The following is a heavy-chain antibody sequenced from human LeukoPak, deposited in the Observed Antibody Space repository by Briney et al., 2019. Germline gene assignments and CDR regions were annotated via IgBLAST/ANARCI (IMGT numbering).Heavy chain of an antibody. CDR1: GFTVSSNY. J-gene: IGHJ6*03. V-gene: IGHV3-66*02. D-gene: IGHD3-3*01. Sequence: GGSLRLSCAASGFTVSSNYMTWARKAPGKGLECVPVFLSGGSTYYADSVKGRLTISRDNSKNTLNLQMNSLRAEDTAVYYCARGRGSDFWSGYSLMDVWGKGTTVTVSS. CDR3: ARGRGSDFWSGYSLMDV. CDR2: FLSGGST.